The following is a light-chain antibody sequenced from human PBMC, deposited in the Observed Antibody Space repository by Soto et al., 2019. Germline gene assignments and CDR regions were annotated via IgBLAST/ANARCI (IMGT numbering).Light chain of an antibody. CDR2: KAS. Sequence: DFLMTQSPSTLSASVGDRVTITCRASQSISDRLAWYQQKPGNAPKLLIYKASSLQSGVPSRFSGSGSGTEFTLTITSLQPDDCAMYYCQQYNSYRWTFGQGTKVEIK. CDR3: QQYNSYRWT. V-gene: IGKV1-5*03. J-gene: IGKJ1*01. CDR1: QSISDR.